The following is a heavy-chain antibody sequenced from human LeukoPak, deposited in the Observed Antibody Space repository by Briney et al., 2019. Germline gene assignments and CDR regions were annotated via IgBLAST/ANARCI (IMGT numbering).Heavy chain of an antibody. CDR3: AGVRPGYSNYDGNWFDP. CDR2: IYYSGST. V-gene: IGHV4-30-4*08. J-gene: IGHJ5*02. Sequence: SQTQSLTCTVSGGSISSGDYYWSWIRQPPGKGLEWIGYIYYSGSTYYNPSLKSRVTISVDTSKNQFSLKLSSVTAADTAVYYCAGVRPGYSNYDGNWFDPWGQGTLVTVSS. D-gene: IGHD4-11*01. CDR1: GGSISSGDYY.